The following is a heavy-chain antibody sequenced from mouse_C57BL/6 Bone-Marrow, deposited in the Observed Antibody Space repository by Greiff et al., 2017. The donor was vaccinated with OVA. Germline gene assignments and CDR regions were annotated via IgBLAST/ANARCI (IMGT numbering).Heavy chain of an antibody. V-gene: IGHV14-2*01. CDR1: GFTITDYY. J-gene: IGHJ2*01. CDR3: ARDYYGSSSYYFDY. Sequence: VQLQQSGAELVKPGASVKLSCTASGFTITDYYMHWVKQRTEQGLEWIGRIDPEDGETTYAPKFQGKATITADTSSTTAYLQLSSLTSEDTAVYYCARDYYGSSSYYFDYWGQGTTLTVSS. CDR2: IDPEDGET. D-gene: IGHD1-1*01.